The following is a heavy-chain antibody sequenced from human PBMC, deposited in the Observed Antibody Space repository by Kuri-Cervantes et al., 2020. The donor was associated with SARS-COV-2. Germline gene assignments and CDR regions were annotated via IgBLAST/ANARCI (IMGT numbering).Heavy chain of an antibody. J-gene: IGHJ3*02. V-gene: IGHV4-34*01. Sequence: SQTLSLTCAVYGGSFSGYYWSWVRRPPGKGLEWIGEINHSGSTNYNPSLKSRVTISLDTSKNQLSLKLSSVTAADTAVYYCTSPKGTRGYDDFDIWGQGTMVTVSS. CDR3: TSPKGTRGYDDFDI. CDR2: INHSGST. D-gene: IGHD3-10*01. CDR1: GGSFSGYY.